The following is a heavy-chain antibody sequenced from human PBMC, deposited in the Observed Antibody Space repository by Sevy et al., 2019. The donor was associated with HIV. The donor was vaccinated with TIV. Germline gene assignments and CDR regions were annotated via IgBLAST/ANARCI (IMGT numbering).Heavy chain of an antibody. J-gene: IGHJ4*02. CDR3: VREGLGGFSYSLDC. Sequence: GGSVRLSCAASGFSFSTYWMTWVRQAPGKGLEWVATMNQDGTERDYVDSVKGRFTISRDNTKTSLFLQMNSLSAEDTGVYYCVREGLGGFSYSLDCWGQGTLVTVSS. D-gene: IGHD3-16*01. V-gene: IGHV3-7*01. CDR1: GFSFSTYW. CDR2: MNQDGTER.